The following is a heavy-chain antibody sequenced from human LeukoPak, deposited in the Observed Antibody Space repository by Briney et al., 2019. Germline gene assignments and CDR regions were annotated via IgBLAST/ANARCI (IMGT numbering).Heavy chain of an antibody. V-gene: IGHV5-51*01. CDR1: GYSFTSYW. CDR2: IYPGDSDT. Sequence: GESLKISCKGSGYSFTSYWIGWVRQMPGKGLEWMGIIYPGDSDTRYSPSFQGQVTISADKSISTAYLQWSSLKASDTAMYYCARLREEMATIDAFYIWGQGTMVTVSS. D-gene: IGHD5-24*01. J-gene: IGHJ3*02. CDR3: ARLREEMATIDAFYI.